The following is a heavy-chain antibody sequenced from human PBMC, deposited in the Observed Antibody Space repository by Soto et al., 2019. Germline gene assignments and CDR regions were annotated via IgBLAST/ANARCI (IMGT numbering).Heavy chain of an antibody. CDR1: GFTFRSFG. Sequence: QVQLVESGGGVIQPGTSLSHSCGSSGFTFRSFGMYWVRQAPGKGLEWVAVVSYDGNHKYYADSVKGRFTVSRDNAKNMLYLQMNSLRGEDTAVYYCAKDVGQQLVLNYGMDVW. CDR3: AKDVGQQLVLNYGMDV. CDR2: VSYDGNHK. D-gene: IGHD6-13*01. V-gene: IGHV3-30*18. J-gene: IGHJ6*01.